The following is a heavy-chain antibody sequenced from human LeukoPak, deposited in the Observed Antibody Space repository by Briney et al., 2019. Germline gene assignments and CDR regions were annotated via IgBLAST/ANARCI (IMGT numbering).Heavy chain of an antibody. J-gene: IGHJ4*02. CDR1: GFTFSSYA. Sequence: GGSLRLSCAASGFTFSSYAMHWVRQAPGKGLEWVAVISYDGSNKYYADSVKGRFTISRDNSKSTLYLQMNSLRAEDTAVYYCARGYGDYPTDYWGQGTLVTVSS. CDR3: ARGYGDYPTDY. D-gene: IGHD4-17*01. V-gene: IGHV3-30-3*01. CDR2: ISYDGSNK.